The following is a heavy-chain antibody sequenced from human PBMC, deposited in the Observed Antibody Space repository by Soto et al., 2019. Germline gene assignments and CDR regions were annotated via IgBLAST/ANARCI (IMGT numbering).Heavy chain of an antibody. CDR2: ISYDGSNK. V-gene: IGHV3-30*18. D-gene: IGHD6-19*01. J-gene: IGHJ3*02. CDR1: GFTFSSYG. CDR3: AKEGVAVGAFDI. Sequence: GGSLRLSCAASGFTFSSYGMHWVRQAPGKGLEWVAVISYDGSNKYYADSVKGRFTISRDDSKNTLYLQMNSLRAEDTAVYYCAKEGVAVGAFDIWGQGTMVNVS.